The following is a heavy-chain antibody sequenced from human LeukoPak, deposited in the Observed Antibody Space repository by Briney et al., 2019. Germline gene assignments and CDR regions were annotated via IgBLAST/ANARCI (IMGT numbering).Heavy chain of an antibody. CDR2: ISYDGSNK. CDR3: ARGLAAAGS. Sequence: GGSLRLSCAASGFTFSSYAMHWVRQAPGKGLEWMAVISYDGSNKYYADSVKGRFTISRDNSKNTLYLQMNSLRAEDTAVYYCARGLAAAGSWGQGTLVTVSS. D-gene: IGHD6-13*01. V-gene: IGHV3-30*04. CDR1: GFTFSSYA. J-gene: IGHJ5*02.